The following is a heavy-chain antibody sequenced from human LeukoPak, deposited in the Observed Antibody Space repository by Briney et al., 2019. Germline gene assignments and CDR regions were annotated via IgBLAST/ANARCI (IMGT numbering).Heavy chain of an antibody. V-gene: IGHV4-39*07. Sequence: SETLSLTCTVSGGSISSSSYYWGWIRQPPGKGLEWIGSIYYSGSTYYNPSLKSRVTISVDTFKNQFSLKLSSVTAEDTAVYYCARSYDSSGYNYYYYMDVWGKGTTVTISS. CDR2: IYYSGST. CDR3: ARSYDSSGYNYYYYMDV. CDR1: GGSISSSSYY. J-gene: IGHJ6*03. D-gene: IGHD3-22*01.